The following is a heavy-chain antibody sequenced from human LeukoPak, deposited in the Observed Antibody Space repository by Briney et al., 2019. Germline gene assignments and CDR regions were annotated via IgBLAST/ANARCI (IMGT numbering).Heavy chain of an antibody. J-gene: IGHJ4*02. D-gene: IGHD1-26*01. CDR3: ASGSYYWTFDY. CDR2: ISWNSGSI. CDR1: GFTFDDYA. Sequence: GRSLRLSCAASGFTFDDYAMHWVRQAPGKGLEWVSGISWNSGSIGYADSVKGRFTISRDNTKNSLYLQMNSLRAEDTAVYYCASGSYYWTFDYWGQGTLVTVSS. V-gene: IGHV3-9*01.